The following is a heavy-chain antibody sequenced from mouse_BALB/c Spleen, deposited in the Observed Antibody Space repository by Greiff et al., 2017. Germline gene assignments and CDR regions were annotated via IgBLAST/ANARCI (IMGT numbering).Heavy chain of an antibody. CDR3: TRGDYRYVYAMDY. Sequence: VQLKQSGTVLARPGASVKMSCKASGYTFTSYWMHWVKQRPGQGLEWIGAIYPGNSDTSYNQKFKGKAKLTAVTSTSTAYMELSSLTNEDSAVYYCTRGDYRYVYAMDYWGQGTSVTVSS. CDR2: IYPGNSDT. V-gene: IGHV1-5*01. D-gene: IGHD2-14*01. J-gene: IGHJ4*01. CDR1: GYTFTSYW.